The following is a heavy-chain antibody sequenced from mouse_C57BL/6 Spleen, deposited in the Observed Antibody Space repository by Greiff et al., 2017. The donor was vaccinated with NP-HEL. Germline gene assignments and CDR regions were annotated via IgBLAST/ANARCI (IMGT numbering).Heavy chain of an antibody. J-gene: IGHJ4*01. CDR1: GFTFSDYG. V-gene: IGHV5-17*01. CDR2: ISSGSSTI. D-gene: IGHD2-1*01. Sequence: EVQRVESGGGLVKPGGSLKLSCAASGFTFSDYGMHWVRQAPEKGLEWVAYISSGSSTIYYADTVKGRFTISRDNAKNTLFLQRTSLRSEDTAMYYCARDGNYVGYAMDYWGQGTSVTVSS. CDR3: ARDGNYVGYAMDY.